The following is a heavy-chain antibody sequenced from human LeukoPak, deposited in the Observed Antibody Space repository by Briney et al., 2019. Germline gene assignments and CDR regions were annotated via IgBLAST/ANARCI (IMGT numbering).Heavy chain of an antibody. CDR2: TYYSGGT. J-gene: IGHJ3*02. D-gene: IGHD2-2*01. CDR1: GGSISSYY. V-gene: IGHV4-59*01. Sequence: SETLSLTCTVSGGSISSYYWSWVRQPPGKGLEWIGYTYYSGGTNYNPSLKSRVTISVDTSKNHFSLKLTSVTAADTAVYYCERATGSTSRGGNAFDMWGQGTMVTVSS. CDR3: ERATGSTSRGGNAFDM.